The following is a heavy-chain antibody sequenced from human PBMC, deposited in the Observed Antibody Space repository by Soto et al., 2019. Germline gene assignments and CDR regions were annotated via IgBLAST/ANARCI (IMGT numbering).Heavy chain of an antibody. CDR2: ISGSGGST. Sequence: GGSLRLSCAASGFTFSGYAMGWVRQAPGKGLEWVSAISGSGGSTYYADSVKGRFTISRDNSKNTLYLQMNSLRAEDTAVYYSAKDSGDYFLATTPTYWGQGTLVTVSS. CDR3: AKDSGDYFLATTPTY. V-gene: IGHV3-23*01. CDR1: GFTFSGYA. J-gene: IGHJ4*02. D-gene: IGHD4-17*01.